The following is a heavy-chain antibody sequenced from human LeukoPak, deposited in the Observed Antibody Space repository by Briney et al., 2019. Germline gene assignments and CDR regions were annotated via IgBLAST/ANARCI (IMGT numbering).Heavy chain of an antibody. CDR3: AGAGAATVTLIDY. D-gene: IGHD4-17*01. J-gene: IGHJ4*02. CDR2: IYYSGST. CDR1: GGSISSGGYY. V-gene: IGHV4-31*03. Sequence: SETLSLTCTVSGGSISSGGYYWSWIRQHPGKGLEWIGYIYYSGSTYYNPFLKSRVTISVDTSKNQFSLKLSSVTAADTAVYYCAGAGAATVTLIDYWGQGTLVTVSS.